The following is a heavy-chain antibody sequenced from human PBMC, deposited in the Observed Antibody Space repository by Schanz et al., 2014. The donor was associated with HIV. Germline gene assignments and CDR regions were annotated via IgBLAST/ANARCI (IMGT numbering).Heavy chain of an antibody. CDR3: AKTEYDSRGNSQSHFDS. J-gene: IGHJ4*02. D-gene: IGHD3-22*01. Sequence: VQLLDSGGGLVQPGGSLRLSCVASGFTFNNYAMTWVRQAPGKGLEWVAVISYDGTNKKFADSVKGRFAISRDKSKNTLYLQMNSLRVEDTAVYYCAKTEYDSRGNSQSHFDSWGQGTLVTVSS. CDR1: GFTFNNYA. V-gene: IGHV3-30*18. CDR2: ISYDGTNK.